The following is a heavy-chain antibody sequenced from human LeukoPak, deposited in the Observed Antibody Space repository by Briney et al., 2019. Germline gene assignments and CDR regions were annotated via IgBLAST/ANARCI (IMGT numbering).Heavy chain of an antibody. Sequence: SVKVSCKASGGTFSSYAISWVRQAPGQGLEWMGRIIPILGIANYAQKFQGRVTITADKSTSTAYMELSSLRSEDTAVYYCARTLMVRGVIRYYGMDVWGQGTTVTVSS. CDR1: GGTFSSYA. CDR3: ARTLMVRGVIRYYGMDV. D-gene: IGHD3-10*01. V-gene: IGHV1-69*04. CDR2: IIPILGIA. J-gene: IGHJ6*02.